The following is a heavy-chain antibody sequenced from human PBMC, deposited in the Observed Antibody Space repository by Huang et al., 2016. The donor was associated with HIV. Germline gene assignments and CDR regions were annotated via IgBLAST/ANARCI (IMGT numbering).Heavy chain of an antibody. J-gene: IGHJ4*02. CDR2: IKQDGSEK. D-gene: IGHD3-10*01. V-gene: IGHV3-7*01. CDR3: ARRLRYYYGSGRTSGYFDY. Sequence: EVQLVESGGGLVQPGGSLRLSCTASGFTFSSYWMSWVRQAPGKGREWVANIKQDGSEKNYVDSVKGRFSISRDNAKTSLYLQMNSLRAEDTAVYYCARRLRYYYGSGRTSGYFDYWGQGTLVTVSS. CDR1: GFTFSSYW.